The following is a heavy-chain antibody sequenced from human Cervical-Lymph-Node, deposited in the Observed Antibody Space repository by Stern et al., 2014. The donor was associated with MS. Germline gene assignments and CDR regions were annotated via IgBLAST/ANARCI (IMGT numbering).Heavy chain of an antibody. J-gene: IGHJ5*02. CDR3: ARDDYSTYVFGGFDP. D-gene: IGHD4-11*01. CDR1: GYTFTNYP. CDR2: MNTYIVHT. Sequence: QLVESGGEVKKPGDSVKVSCEASGYTFTNYPITWVRQAPGQGIEWMGWMNTYIVHTKYAQKFQGRVTLTTDTSTSTAYMELRNLIPDDTAVYYCARDDYSTYVFGGFDPWGQGTLVTVSS. V-gene: IGHV1-18*01.